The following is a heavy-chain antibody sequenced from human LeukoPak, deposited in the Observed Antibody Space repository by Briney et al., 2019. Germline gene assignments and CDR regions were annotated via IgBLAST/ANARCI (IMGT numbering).Heavy chain of an antibody. CDR2: IYTSGST. CDR3: ARDGSGSPLYYFDY. Sequence: SETLSLTCTVSGGSISSYYWSWIRQPARKGLEWIGRIYTSGSTNYNPSLKSRVTMSVDTSKNQFSLKLSSVTAADTAVYYCARDGSGSPLYYFDYWGQGTLVTVSS. J-gene: IGHJ4*02. CDR1: GGSISSYY. D-gene: IGHD3-10*01. V-gene: IGHV4-4*07.